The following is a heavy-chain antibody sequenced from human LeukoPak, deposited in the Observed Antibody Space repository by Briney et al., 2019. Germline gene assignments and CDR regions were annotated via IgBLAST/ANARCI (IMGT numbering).Heavy chain of an antibody. V-gene: IGHV3-23*01. D-gene: IGHD3-22*01. J-gene: IGHJ4*02. Sequence: PGGSLRLSCAASGVSFSDSWMHWVRQAPGKGLEWVSAISGSGGSTYYADSVKGRFTISRDNSKNTLYLQMNSLRAEDTAVYYCAKVSSDSSGYTLFDYWGQGTLVTVSS. CDR3: AKVSSDSSGYTLFDY. CDR2: ISGSGGST. CDR1: GVSFSDSW.